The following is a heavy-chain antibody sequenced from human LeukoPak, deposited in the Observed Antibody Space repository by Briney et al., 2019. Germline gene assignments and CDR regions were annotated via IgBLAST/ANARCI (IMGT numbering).Heavy chain of an antibody. CDR2: IRSKAYGGTT. CDR3: TRVCSYYYDSSGYYYVGWFDP. J-gene: IGHJ5*02. CDR1: GFTFGDYA. Sequence: GGSLRLSCTASGFTFGDYAMSWVRQATGKGLEWVGLIRSKAYGGTTEYAASVKGRFTISRDDSKSIAYLQMNSLKTEDTAVYYCTRVCSYYYDSSGYYYVGWFDPWGQGTLVTVSS. D-gene: IGHD3-22*01. V-gene: IGHV3-49*04.